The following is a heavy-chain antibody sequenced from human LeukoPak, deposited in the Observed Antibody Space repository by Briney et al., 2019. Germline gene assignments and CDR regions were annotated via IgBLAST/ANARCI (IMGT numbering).Heavy chain of an antibody. Sequence: GGSLRLSCAASGFTFSSYSMNWVRQAPGKGLEWVSVISGSGSNIYYGDSVKGRFTISRDNSKNTVYLQMDSLRAEDTAVYYCAELGITMIGGVWGKGTTVTISS. J-gene: IGHJ6*04. CDR1: GFTFSSYS. CDR2: ISGSGSNI. D-gene: IGHD3-10*02. V-gene: IGHV3-23*01. CDR3: AELGITMIGGV.